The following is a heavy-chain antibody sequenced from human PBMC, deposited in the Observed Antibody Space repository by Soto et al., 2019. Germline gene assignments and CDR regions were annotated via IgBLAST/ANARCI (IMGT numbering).Heavy chain of an antibody. CDR1: GFTFSSYG. CDR2: IWYDGSNK. J-gene: IGHJ6*02. Sequence: PGGSLRLSCAASGFTFSSYGMHWVRQAPGKGLEWVAVIWYDGSNKYYADSVKGRFTISRDNSKNTLYLQMNSLRAEDTAVYYCARAFTYYDFTPDVWGQGTTVTVSS. V-gene: IGHV3-33*01. D-gene: IGHD3-3*01. CDR3: ARAFTYYDFTPDV.